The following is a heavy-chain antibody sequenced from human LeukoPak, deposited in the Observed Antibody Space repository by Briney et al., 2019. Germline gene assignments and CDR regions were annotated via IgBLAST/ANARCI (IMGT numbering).Heavy chain of an antibody. CDR2: IKQDGSEK. CDR3: ARDRAAAQPKTTFDY. V-gene: IGHV3-7*03. J-gene: IGHJ4*02. Sequence: GGSLRLSCVVSGFTFSSYWMSWVRQAPGKGLEWVANIKQDGSEKYYVDSVKGRFTVSRDNAKNSLYLQMNSLRAEDTAVYYCARDRAAAQPKTTFDYWGQGTLVTVSS. D-gene: IGHD6-13*01. CDR1: GFTFSSYW.